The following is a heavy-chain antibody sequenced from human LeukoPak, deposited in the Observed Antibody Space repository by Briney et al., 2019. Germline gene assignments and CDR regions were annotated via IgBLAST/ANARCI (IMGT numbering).Heavy chain of an antibody. Sequence: SETLSLTCAVYGGSFSGYYWSWIRQPPGKGLEWIGEINHSGSTYYNPSLKSRVTISVDTSKNQFSLKLSSVTAADTAVYYCASGYSSSWPGYWGQGTLVTVSS. CDR1: GGSFSGYY. CDR2: INHSGST. D-gene: IGHD6-13*01. CDR3: ASGYSSSWPGY. J-gene: IGHJ4*02. V-gene: IGHV4-34*01.